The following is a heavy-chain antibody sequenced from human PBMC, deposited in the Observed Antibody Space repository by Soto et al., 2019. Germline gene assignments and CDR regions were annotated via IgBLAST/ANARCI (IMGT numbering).Heavy chain of an antibody. CDR2: IRSKAYGGTT. CDR1: GFTFGDYA. CDR3: TRDRATAVAGIRYYYGMAF. Sequence: PGGALRLSCTASGFTFGDYAMSWFRQAPGKGLEWVGFIRSKAYGGTTEYAASVKGRFTISRDDSKSIAYLQMNSLKTEDTAVYYCTRDRATAVAGIRYYYGMAFWGQGTTVTVSS. D-gene: IGHD6-13*01. V-gene: IGHV3-49*03. J-gene: IGHJ6*02.